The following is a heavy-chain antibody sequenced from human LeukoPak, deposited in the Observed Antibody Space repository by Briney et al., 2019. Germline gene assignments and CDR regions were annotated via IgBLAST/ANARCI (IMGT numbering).Heavy chain of an antibody. D-gene: IGHD1-26*01. V-gene: IGHV3-30*02. Sequence: PGGSLRLSCAASGFTFSSYGMHWVRQAPGKGLEWVAFIRYDGGNTYYVDSVKGRFTISRDNSKNTLYLRMNSLRAEDTAVYYCAKHLFTGSYTSTFDYWGQGTLVTVSS. CDR2: IRYDGGNT. CDR3: AKHLFTGSYTSTFDY. CDR1: GFTFSSYG. J-gene: IGHJ4*02.